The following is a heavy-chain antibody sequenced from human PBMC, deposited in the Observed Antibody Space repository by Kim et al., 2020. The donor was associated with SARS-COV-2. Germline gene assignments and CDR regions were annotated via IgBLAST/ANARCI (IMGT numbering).Heavy chain of an antibody. CDR3: VRDRGEAGATFFDY. CDR1: GFTFSDHY. J-gene: IGHJ4*01. V-gene: IGHV3-72*01. CDR2: SRNKANSYTT. Sequence: GGSLRLSCAASGFTFSDHYMDWVRQAPGKGLEWVGRSRNKANSYTTEYAASVKGRFTISRDDSKSSLYLQMNSLKTEDTAVYYCVRDRGEAGATFFDYWG. D-gene: IGHD1-26*01.